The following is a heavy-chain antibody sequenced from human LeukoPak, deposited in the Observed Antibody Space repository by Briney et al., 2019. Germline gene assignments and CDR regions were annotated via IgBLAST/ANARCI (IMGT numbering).Heavy chain of an antibody. CDR1: GGSISSYY. CDR2: IYYSGST. J-gene: IGHJ5*02. D-gene: IGHD4-17*01. V-gene: IGHV4-59*01. CDR3: ARGSSVTTAGGWFDP. Sequence: PSETLSLTCTVSGGSISSYYWSWIRQPPGKGLEWIGYIYYSGSTNYNPSLKSRVTISVDTSKNQFSLKLSSVTAADTAVYYCARGSSVTTAGGWFDPWGQGTLVTVSS.